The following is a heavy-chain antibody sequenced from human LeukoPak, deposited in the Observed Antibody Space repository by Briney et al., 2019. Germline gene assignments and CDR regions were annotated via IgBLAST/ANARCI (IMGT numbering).Heavy chain of an antibody. Sequence: GGSLRLSCAASGFTFNDYYMSWIRQAPGKGLEWLSYTNIGGTNTHYADSVKGRFTISRDNAKKSLYLEMNNLRAEDTAVYYCATDSAGFDTWGQGVLVTVSS. CDR2: TNIGGTNT. J-gene: IGHJ5*02. CDR1: GFTFNDYY. V-gene: IGHV3-11*01. CDR3: ATDSAGFDT.